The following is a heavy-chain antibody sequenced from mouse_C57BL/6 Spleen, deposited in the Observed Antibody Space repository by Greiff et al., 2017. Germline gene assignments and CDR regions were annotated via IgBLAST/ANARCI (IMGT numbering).Heavy chain of an antibody. V-gene: IGHV1-82*01. CDR3: ARGVYAMDY. Sequence: VQLQQSGPELVKPGASVKISCKASGYAFSSSWMNWVKQRPGKGLEWIGRIYPGDGDTNYNGKFKGKATLTADKSSSTAYMQLSSLTSEDSAVYFCARGVYAMDYWGQGTSVTVSS. CDR2: IYPGDGDT. CDR1: GYAFSSSW. J-gene: IGHJ4*01.